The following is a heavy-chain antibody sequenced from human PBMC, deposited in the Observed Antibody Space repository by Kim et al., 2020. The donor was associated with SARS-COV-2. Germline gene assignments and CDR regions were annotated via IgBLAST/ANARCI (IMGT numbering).Heavy chain of an antibody. V-gene: IGHV4-4*02. Sequence: SETLSLTCAVSGGSISSSNWWRWVRQPPGKGLEWIGEIYHSGSTNYNPSLKSRVTISVDKSKNQFSLKLSSVTAADTAVYYCARVCSGGSCDGPHYYYYGMDGWGQGTTVTVSS. J-gene: IGHJ6*02. CDR3: ARVCSGGSCDGPHYYYYGMDG. CDR2: IYHSGST. CDR1: GGSISSSNW. D-gene: IGHD2-15*01.